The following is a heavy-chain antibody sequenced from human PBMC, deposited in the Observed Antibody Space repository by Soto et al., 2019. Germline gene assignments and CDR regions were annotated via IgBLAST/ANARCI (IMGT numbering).Heavy chain of an antibody. D-gene: IGHD2-2*01. CDR1: GGSISSGPYS. Sequence: PSETLSLTCTVSGGSISSGPYSWGWIRQPPGKGLEWIGTFYYSGSTNYNPSLESRVTISVDTSRNQFSLKVSSVTAADTAVYYCARLGGYCSSTRCYGHYTMDVWGQGTTVTVSS. CDR2: FYYSGST. CDR3: ARLGGYCSSTRCYGHYTMDV. J-gene: IGHJ6*02. V-gene: IGHV4-39*01.